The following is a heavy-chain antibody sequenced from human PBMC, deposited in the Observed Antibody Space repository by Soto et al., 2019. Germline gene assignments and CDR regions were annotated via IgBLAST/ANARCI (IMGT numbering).Heavy chain of an antibody. Sequence: GGSLRLSCAASGFTFSSYSMNWVHQAPGKGLEWVSSISSSSSYIYYADSVKGRFTISRDNAKNSLYLQMNSLRAEDTAVYYCARDEKDTAMVYFDYWGQGTLVTVSS. CDR3: ARDEKDTAMVYFDY. CDR2: ISSSSSYI. D-gene: IGHD5-18*01. J-gene: IGHJ4*02. CDR1: GFTFSSYS. V-gene: IGHV3-21*01.